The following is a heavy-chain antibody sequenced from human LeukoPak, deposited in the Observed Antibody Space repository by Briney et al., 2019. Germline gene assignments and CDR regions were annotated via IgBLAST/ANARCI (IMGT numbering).Heavy chain of an antibody. Sequence: SETLSLTCTVSGGSISSYYWSWIRQPPGKGLEWIGYIYYSGSTNYNPSLKSRVTISVDTSKNQFSLKLSSVTAADTAVYYCAVVVPAAANAFDIWGQGTMVTVSS. V-gene: IGHV4-59*01. D-gene: IGHD2-2*01. J-gene: IGHJ3*02. CDR2: IYYSGST. CDR1: GGSISSYY. CDR3: AVVVPAAANAFDI.